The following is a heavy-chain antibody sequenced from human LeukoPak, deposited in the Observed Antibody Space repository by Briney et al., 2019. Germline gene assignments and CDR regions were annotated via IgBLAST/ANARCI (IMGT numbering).Heavy chain of an antibody. D-gene: IGHD5-18*01. Sequence: SETLSLTCAVSGGSISSGGYSWSWIQQPPGKGLEWIGYIYHSGSTYYNPSLKSRVTISVDRSKNQFSLKLSSVTAADTAVYYCARGQTAMGPYFDYWGQGTLVTVSS. J-gene: IGHJ4*02. CDR3: ARGQTAMGPYFDY. CDR2: IYHSGST. CDR1: GGSISSGGYS. V-gene: IGHV4-30-2*01.